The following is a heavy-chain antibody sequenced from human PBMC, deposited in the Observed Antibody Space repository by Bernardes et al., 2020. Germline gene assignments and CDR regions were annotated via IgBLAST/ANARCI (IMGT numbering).Heavy chain of an antibody. J-gene: IGHJ5*02. D-gene: IGHD1-7*01. Sequence: SETLSLTCTVSGGSISGHYWSWIRQPPGRGLEWIGYMYNSGNINYNPSLKSRVSISVDTSKNQFSLKLTSVTAADTAVYYCARGQLELRLVWFDPWGQGTLVTVSS. CDR1: GGSISGHY. CDR3: ARGQLELRLVWFDP. CDR2: MYNSGNI. V-gene: IGHV4-59*11.